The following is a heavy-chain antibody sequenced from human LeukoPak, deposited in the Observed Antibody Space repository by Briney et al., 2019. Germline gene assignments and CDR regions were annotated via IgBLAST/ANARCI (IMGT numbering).Heavy chain of an antibody. Sequence: SSETLSLTCTVSGGSISSYYWSWIRQPPGKGLEWIGYIYYSGSTNYNPSLKSRVTISVDTSKNQFSLKLSSVTAADTAVYYCARPTTNWGAVGAFDIWGQGIMVTVSS. J-gene: IGHJ3*02. CDR2: IYYSGST. CDR3: ARPTTNWGAVGAFDI. CDR1: GGSISSYY. D-gene: IGHD7-27*01. V-gene: IGHV4-59*08.